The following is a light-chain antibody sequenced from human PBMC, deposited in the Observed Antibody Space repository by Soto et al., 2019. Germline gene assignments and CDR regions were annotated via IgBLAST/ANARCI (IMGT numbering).Light chain of an antibody. J-gene: IGLJ3*02. CDR2: GNS. V-gene: IGLV1-40*01. Sequence: QSVLTQPPSVSGAPGQRVTISCTGSSSNIGAGYDVHWYQQLPGTAPKLLTYGNSNRPSGVPDRFSGSKSGTSASLAITGLQAEDEAYYYCQSYDSSLSGWVFGGGTKLTVL. CDR1: SSNIGAGYD. CDR3: QSYDSSLSGWV.